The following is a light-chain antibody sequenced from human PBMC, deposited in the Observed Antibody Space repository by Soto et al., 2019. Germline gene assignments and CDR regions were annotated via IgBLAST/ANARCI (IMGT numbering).Light chain of an antibody. Sequence: EIVMTQSPATLYVSRGERATLSCRANQAISSNLALYQQKPGQAPRLLIYGASTRATDIPDRFSGSGSGTEFTLTISSLQAEDFAVYYCPHYNNWIGTFGGGTKVEIK. J-gene: IGKJ4*01. CDR1: QAISSN. V-gene: IGKV3-15*01. CDR3: PHYNNWIGT. CDR2: GAS.